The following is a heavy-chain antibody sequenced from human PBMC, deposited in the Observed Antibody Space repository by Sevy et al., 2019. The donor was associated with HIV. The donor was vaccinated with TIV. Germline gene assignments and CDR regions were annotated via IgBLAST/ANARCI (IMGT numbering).Heavy chain of an antibody. D-gene: IGHD3-22*01. Sequence: GGSLRLSCAASGFTFSSSSMNWVRQAPGKGLQWVSIIYRGDSTNYADPVKGRFTISRDNSKNTLYLEMNNLRAEDTAVYYCARLNVYYFDSSGYYTTGNAFDIWGQGTLVTVSS. CDR1: GFTFSSSS. V-gene: IGHV3-53*01. CDR2: IYRGDST. J-gene: IGHJ3*02. CDR3: ARLNVYYFDSSGYYTTGNAFDI.